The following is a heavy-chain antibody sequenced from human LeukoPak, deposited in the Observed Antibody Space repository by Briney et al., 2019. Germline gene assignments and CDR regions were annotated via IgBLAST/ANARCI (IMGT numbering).Heavy chain of an antibody. V-gene: IGHV3-66*01. D-gene: IGHD6-13*01. J-gene: IGHJ1*01. CDR3: ASSSWSSEYFHY. CDR2: FYSGGSA. Sequence: GGSLRLSCAASGFTVSDNYMSWVRQAPGKGLEWVSVFYSGGSARYADSVKGRFTISRDNSKNTLYLQLNSLRAEDTAVYFCASSSWSSEYFHYWGQGTLVTVSS. CDR1: GFTVSDNY.